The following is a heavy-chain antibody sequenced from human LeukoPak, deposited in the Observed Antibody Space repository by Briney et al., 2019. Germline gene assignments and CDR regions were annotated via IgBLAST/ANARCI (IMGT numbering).Heavy chain of an antibody. CDR2: ISWDGGVR. CDR3: STDSFVGTTNYPDY. V-gene: IGHV3-43*01. CDR1: GFTFDDCS. J-gene: IGHJ4*02. D-gene: IGHD1-26*01. Sequence: GGSLRLSCAASGFTFDDCSMYWVRKAPRPGLERVSLISWDGGVRYYSDSVMGSRTIFRDNSKSYLYLQLKSLTPAAGALYYCSTDSFVGTTNYPDYSGQGALVTASS.